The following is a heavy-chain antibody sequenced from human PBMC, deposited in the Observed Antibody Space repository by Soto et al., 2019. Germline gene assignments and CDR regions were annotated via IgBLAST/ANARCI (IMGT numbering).Heavy chain of an antibody. CDR3: ARESHSSGYYAPLYYFDY. J-gene: IGHJ4*02. CDR1: GGSISSYY. D-gene: IGHD3-22*01. V-gene: IGHV4-59*01. Sequence: KSSETLSLTCTVSGGSISSYYWSWIRQPPGKGLEWIGYIYYSGSTNYNPSLKSRVTISVDTSKNQFSLKLSSVTAADTAVYYCARESHSSGYYAPLYYFDYWGQGTLVTVSS. CDR2: IYYSGST.